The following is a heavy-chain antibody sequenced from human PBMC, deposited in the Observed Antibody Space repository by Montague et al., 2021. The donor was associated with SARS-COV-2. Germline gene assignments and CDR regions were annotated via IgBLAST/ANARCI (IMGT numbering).Heavy chain of an antibody. CDR1: GGSISSSSYY. J-gene: IGHJ4*02. D-gene: IGHD2-2*01. CDR3: ARFVRYCSRTSCYAFDY. Sequence: SETLSLTCTVPGGSISSSSYYWGWIRQPPGKGLEWIGNIYYSGSTYYNPSLKSRVTISVDTSKSQFSLKLSSVTAADTAIYYCARFVRYCSRTSCYAFDYWGQGTLVTVSS. CDR2: IYYSGST. V-gene: IGHV4-39*01.